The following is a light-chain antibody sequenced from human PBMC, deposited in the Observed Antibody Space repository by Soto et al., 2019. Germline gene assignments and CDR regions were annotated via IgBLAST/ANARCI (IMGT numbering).Light chain of an antibody. J-gene: IGKJ5*01. CDR1: QSIGSW. V-gene: IGKV1-5*01. Sequence: DIQMTQSPSTLSASVGDRVTITCRASQSIGSWLAWYQQKPGKAPKLLIYDVSSLESGVPSRFSGSGGGTDFTLSISSVQPEDFATYFCQQSYMDPITFGQGTRLEIK. CDR3: QQSYMDPIT. CDR2: DVS.